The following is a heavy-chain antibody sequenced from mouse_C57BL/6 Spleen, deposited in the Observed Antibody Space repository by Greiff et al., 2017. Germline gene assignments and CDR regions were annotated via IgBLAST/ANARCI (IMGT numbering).Heavy chain of an antibody. CDR2: INPNYGTT. J-gene: IGHJ4*01. Sequence: EVKLMESGPELVKPGASVKISCKASGYSFTDYNMNWVKQSNGKSLEWIGVINPNYGTTSYNQKFKGKATLTVDQSSSTAYMQLNSLTSEDSAVYYCARLSRELYYAMDYWGQGTSVTVSS. D-gene: IGHD2-12*01. CDR1: GYSFTDYN. CDR3: ARLSRELYYAMDY. V-gene: IGHV1-39*01.